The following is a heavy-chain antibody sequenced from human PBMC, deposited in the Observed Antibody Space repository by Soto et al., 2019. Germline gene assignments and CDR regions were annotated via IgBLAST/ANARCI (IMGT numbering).Heavy chain of an antibody. Sequence: ASVKVSCKASENTFSSYYLHWVQQAPGQGLEWMGMIHPSGGGATYAQKFLGRVTMTRDTSTSTVFMELSSLRSEDTAIYYCSRGGHITVVTASFDFWGQGTPVTVS. J-gene: IGHJ4*02. CDR2: IHPSGGGA. CDR3: SRGGHITVVTASFDF. D-gene: IGHD2-21*02. V-gene: IGHV1-46*03. CDR1: ENTFSSYY.